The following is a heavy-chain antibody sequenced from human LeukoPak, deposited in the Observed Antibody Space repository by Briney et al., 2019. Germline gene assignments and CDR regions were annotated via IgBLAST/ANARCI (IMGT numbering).Heavy chain of an antibody. CDR2: INPNSGGT. CDR3: ARTPREYQLPSDY. Sequence: ASVKVSCKAPGYTFTAYYMHWVRQAPGQGLEWMGWINPNSGGTNYAQTFQGRVTMTRDTSITTAYMELSRLISDDTAVYYCARTPREYQLPSDYWGQGTLVTVSS. D-gene: IGHD2-2*01. CDR1: GYTFTAYY. J-gene: IGHJ4*02. V-gene: IGHV1-2*02.